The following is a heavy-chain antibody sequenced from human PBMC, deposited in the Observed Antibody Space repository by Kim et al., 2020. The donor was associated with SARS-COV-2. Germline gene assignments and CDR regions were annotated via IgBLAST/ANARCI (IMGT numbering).Heavy chain of an antibody. CDR2: ISGGAAST. CDR1: GFTFSSYV. V-gene: IGHV3-23*01. Sequence: GGSLRLSCVASGFTFSSYVMSWVRQAPGKGLKWVSTISGGAASTYYADSVKGRFTISRDNSKNTLYLQVNSLSADATAVYYCAKRATAVGAGPFAYWGQG. D-gene: IGHD2-21*02. J-gene: IGHJ4*02. CDR3: AKRATAVGAGPFAY.